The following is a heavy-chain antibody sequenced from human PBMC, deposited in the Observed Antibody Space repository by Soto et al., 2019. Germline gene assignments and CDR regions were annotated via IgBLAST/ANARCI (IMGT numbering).Heavy chain of an antibody. CDR3: ARSRKPRNYCIDY. V-gene: IGHV3-33*01. Sequence: QVQLVESGGGVVQPGRSLRLSCAASGFTFSSYGMHWVRQAPGKGLEWVAVIWYDGSNKYYADSVKGRFTISGDNSKNTLYLQMNSLRAEDTAVYYCARSRKPRNYCIDYWGQGTLVTVSS. J-gene: IGHJ4*02. CDR1: GFTFSSYG. D-gene: IGHD1-7*01. CDR2: IWYDGSNK.